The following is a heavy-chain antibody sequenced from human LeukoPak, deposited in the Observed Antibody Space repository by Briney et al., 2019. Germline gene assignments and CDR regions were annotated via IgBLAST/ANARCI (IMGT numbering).Heavy chain of an antibody. D-gene: IGHD3-10*01. Sequence: SETLSLTCTVSGGSISSYYWSWIRQPAGKGLEWIGHIYTSKSMNYNPSLKSRVTISVDTSKNQFPLKLTSVTAADTAVYYCTKGRGIWGQGTLVTVSS. V-gene: IGHV4-4*07. CDR1: GGSISSYY. J-gene: IGHJ4*02. CDR3: TKGRGI. CDR2: IYTSKSM.